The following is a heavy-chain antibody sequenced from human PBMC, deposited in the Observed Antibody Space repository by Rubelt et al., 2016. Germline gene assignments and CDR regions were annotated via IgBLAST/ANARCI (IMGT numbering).Heavy chain of an antibody. CDR2: LSGSGGST. CDR3: AKGTGPRRGGTDY. Sequence: EVQLLESGGGLVQPGGSLRLSCAASGFTFSSYAMSWVRQAPGKGLEWVSALSGSGGSTYYADSVKGRFTISRDNSKNTLYLQMNSLRAEDTAVYYCAKGTGPRRGGTDYWGQGTLVTVSS. V-gene: IGHV3-23*01. CDR1: GFTFSSYA. J-gene: IGHJ4*02. D-gene: IGHD3/OR15-3a*01.